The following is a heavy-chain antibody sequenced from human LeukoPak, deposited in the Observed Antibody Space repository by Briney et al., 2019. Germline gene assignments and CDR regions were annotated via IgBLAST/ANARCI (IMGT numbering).Heavy chain of an antibody. CDR3: AKDWADIVVVVAAENYFDY. V-gene: IGHV3-43*02. D-gene: IGHD2-15*01. CDR2: ISGDGGST. CDR1: GSTFDDYA. Sequence: GGSLRLSCAASGSTFDDYAMHWVRQTPGKGLEWVSLISGDGGSTDYADSVKGRFTISRDNSKNSLYLQMNSLRTEDTALYYCAKDWADIVVVVAAENYFDYWGQGTQVTVSS. J-gene: IGHJ4*02.